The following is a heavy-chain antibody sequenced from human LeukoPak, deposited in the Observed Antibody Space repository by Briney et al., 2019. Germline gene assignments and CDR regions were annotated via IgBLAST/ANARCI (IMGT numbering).Heavy chain of an antibody. J-gene: IGHJ4*02. V-gene: IGHV3-64D*06. D-gene: IGHD3-10*01. CDR2: ISSNGGST. CDR1: GFTFSRYA. Sequence: GGSLRLSCSASGFTFSRYAMHWVRQAPGKGLEYVSAISSNGGSTYYADSVKGRFTISRDNSRNTLHLQMSSLRVEDTAVYYCVKDSSSGSYFDHWGQGTLVTVSS. CDR3: VKDSSSGSYFDH.